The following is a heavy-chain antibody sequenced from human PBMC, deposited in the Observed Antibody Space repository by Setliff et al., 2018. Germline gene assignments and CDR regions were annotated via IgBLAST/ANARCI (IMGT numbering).Heavy chain of an antibody. CDR1: GGTFSSYA. Sequence: GASVKVSCKASGGTFSSYAISWVRQAPGQGLEWMGGIIPILGIANHAQKFQGRVTITADKSTSTAYMELSSLRSEDTAVYYCARDSRNYYDSSGLYERNAFDIWGQGTMVTVSS. D-gene: IGHD3-22*01. CDR2: IIPILGIA. J-gene: IGHJ3*02. CDR3: ARDSRNYYDSSGLYERNAFDI. V-gene: IGHV1-69*10.